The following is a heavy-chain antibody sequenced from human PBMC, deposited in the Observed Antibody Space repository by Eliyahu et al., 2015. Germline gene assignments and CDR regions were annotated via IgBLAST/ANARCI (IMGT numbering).Heavy chain of an antibody. Sequence: QVQLQESGPGLVKPSETLSLTCTVSGGSVSSGSYYWSWIRQPPGKGLEWIGYIYYSGSTNYNPSLKSRVTISVDTSKNQFSLKLSSVTAADTAVYYCARAELLWIGVDNWGQGTLVTVSS. CDR3: ARAELLWIGVDN. CDR2: IYYSGST. D-gene: IGHD3-10*01. CDR1: GGSVSSGSYY. V-gene: IGHV4-61*01. J-gene: IGHJ4*02.